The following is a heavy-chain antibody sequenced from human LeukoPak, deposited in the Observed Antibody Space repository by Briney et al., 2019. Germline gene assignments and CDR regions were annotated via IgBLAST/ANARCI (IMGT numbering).Heavy chain of an antibody. V-gene: IGHV4-39*07. CDR3: AVEGGERSLDY. CDR2: IYHSGST. CDR1: GGSISSSSYY. Sequence: PSETLSLTCTVSGGSISSSSYYWGWIRQPPGKGLEWIGEIYHSGSTNYNPSLKSRVTISVDKSKNQFSLKLSSVTAADTAVYYCAVEGGERSLDYWGQGTLVTVSS. D-gene: IGHD3-16*01. J-gene: IGHJ4*02.